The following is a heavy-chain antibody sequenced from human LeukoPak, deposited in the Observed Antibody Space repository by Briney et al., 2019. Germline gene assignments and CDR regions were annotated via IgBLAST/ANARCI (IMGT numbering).Heavy chain of an antibody. V-gene: IGHV1-46*01. CDR3: ARARNGMDV. J-gene: IGHJ6*02. Sequence: ASVKVSCKASGGTFSSYAISWVRQAPGQGLEWMGIINPSGGSTSYAQKFQGRVTMTRDTSTSTVYMELSSLRSEDTAVYYCARARNGMDVWGQGTTDTVSS. CDR1: GGTFSSYA. CDR2: INPSGGST.